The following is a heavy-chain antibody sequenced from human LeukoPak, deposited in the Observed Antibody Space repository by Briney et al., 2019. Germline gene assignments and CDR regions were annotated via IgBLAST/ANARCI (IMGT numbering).Heavy chain of an antibody. CDR1: GGTFSSYA. CDR2: IIPIFGTA. CDR3: ARAARADTAMAGYYFDY. V-gene: IGHV1-69*05. Sequence: SVKVSCKASGGTFSSYAISWVRQAPGQGLEWMGGIIPIFGTANYAQKFQGRVTITTDESTSTAYMELSSLRSEDTAVYYCARAARADTAMAGYYFDYWGQGILVTVSS. J-gene: IGHJ4*02. D-gene: IGHD5-18*01.